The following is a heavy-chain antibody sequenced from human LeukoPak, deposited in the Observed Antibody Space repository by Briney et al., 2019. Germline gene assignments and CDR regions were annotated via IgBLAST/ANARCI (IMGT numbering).Heavy chain of an antibody. CDR1: GYTFTSYY. CDR2: INPSGGST. CDR3: AAGNYYGSGSPDPIVEY. J-gene: IGHJ4*02. Sequence: ASVKVSCKASGYTFTSYYMHWVRQAPGQGLEWMGIINPSGGSTSYAQKFQGRVTMTRDMSTSTVYMELSSLRSGDTAVYYCAAGNYYGSGSPDPIVEYWGQGTLVTVSS. D-gene: IGHD3-10*01. V-gene: IGHV1-46*01.